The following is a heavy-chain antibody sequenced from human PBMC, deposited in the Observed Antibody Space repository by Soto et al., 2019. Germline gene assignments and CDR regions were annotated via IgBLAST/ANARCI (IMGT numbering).Heavy chain of an antibody. CDR3: APVGLGTTTVDY. CDR2: IYHSGST. CDR1: GGSISSSNW. J-gene: IGHJ4*02. Sequence: SETLSLTCAVSGGSISSSNWWSWVRQPPGKGLEWIGEIYHSGSTNYNPSLKSRVTISIDTSKNHFSLKLTSVTAADTAIYYCAPVGLGTTTVDYWGQGTLVTVSS. D-gene: IGHD4-17*01. V-gene: IGHV4-4*02.